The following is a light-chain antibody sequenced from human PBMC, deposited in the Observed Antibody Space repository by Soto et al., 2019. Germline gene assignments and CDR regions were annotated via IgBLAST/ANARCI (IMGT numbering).Light chain of an antibody. CDR2: IND. CDR1: SSNIAGNT. V-gene: IGLV1-44*01. Sequence: QSALTQPPSLSGTPGQRVTISCSGSSSNIAGNTVNWYQHLPGTAPKLLIYINDQRPSGVPGRFSASTSGTSASLAISGLQSDDEADYYCATWDDDLNAAVFGGGTQLTVL. J-gene: IGLJ7*01. CDR3: ATWDDDLNAAV.